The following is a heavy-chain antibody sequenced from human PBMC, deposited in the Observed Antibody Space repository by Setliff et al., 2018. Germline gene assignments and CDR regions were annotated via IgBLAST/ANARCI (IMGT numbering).Heavy chain of an antibody. CDR3: AKDPNGDFVGAFDS. J-gene: IGHJ5*01. V-gene: IGHV3-72*01. CDR2: TRNKVSGYIT. Sequence: PGGSLRLSCATSGFTLSDYSMDWVRQAPGKGLEWVGRTRNKVSGYITEYAASVKGRFTISRDDSKNSVFLQMNSLRAEDTAKYYCAKDPNGDFVGAFDSWGRGTLVTVSS. D-gene: IGHD2-21*02. CDR1: GFTLSDYS.